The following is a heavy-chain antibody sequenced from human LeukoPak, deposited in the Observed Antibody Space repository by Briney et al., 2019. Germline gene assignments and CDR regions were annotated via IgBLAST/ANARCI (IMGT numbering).Heavy chain of an antibody. CDR2: IYYSGST. J-gene: IGHJ6*02. V-gene: IGHV4-39*01. Sequence: ETLSLTCTVSGGSISSSSYYWGWIRQPPGKGLEWIGSIYYSGSTYYNPSLKSRVTISVDTSKNQFSLKLSSVTAADTAVYYCARQALRYFDWLSAYYYYGMDVWGQGTTVTVSS. D-gene: IGHD3-9*01. CDR3: ARQALRYFDWLSAYYYYGMDV. CDR1: GGSISSSSYY.